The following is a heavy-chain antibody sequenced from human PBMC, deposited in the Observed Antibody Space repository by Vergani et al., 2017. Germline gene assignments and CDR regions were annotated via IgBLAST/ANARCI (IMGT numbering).Heavy chain of an antibody. Sequence: EVQLVESGGGLVQPGGSLRLSCSGSGFTLGDYAMTWVRQAPGKGLEWVSGISGSGGFTYYADSVKGRFTISRDNSKNTMFLQMNNLRAEDTAVYYCAKDNVPGYYDSSGYCDYWGQGTLVTVSS. CDR1: GFTLGDYA. D-gene: IGHD3-22*01. CDR2: ISGSGGFT. CDR3: AKDNVPGYYDSSGYCDY. V-gene: IGHV3-23*04. J-gene: IGHJ4*02.